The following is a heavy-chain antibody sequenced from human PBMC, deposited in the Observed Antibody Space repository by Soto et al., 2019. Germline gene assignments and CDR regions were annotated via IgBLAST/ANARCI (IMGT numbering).Heavy chain of an antibody. CDR1: GNIFTSQY. Sequence: QVQLVQSGAEVKKPGASVKVSCKVSGNIFTSQYMHSVRQAPGQGLEWMAMINPSGGRTSYAQMFQGRVTMTRDTSTSTVHMELSSLRSEDTAVYYCFRGVGDWGQGTLVTVSS. V-gene: IGHV1-46*03. CDR2: INPSGGRT. J-gene: IGHJ4*02. D-gene: IGHD3-3*01. CDR3: FRGVGD.